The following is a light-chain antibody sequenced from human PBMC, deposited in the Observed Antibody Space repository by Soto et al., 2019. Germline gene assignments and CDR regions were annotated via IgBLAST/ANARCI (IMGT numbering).Light chain of an antibody. Sequence: DLQMTQSPSSLSASVGDRVTITCRASQSISSYLNWYQQTPGKAPKLLIYDASSLESGVPSRVSGSGSGTEFTLTISSLQPDDVATYYCQQYNSYSGTFGQGTKVDI. CDR3: QQYNSYSGT. CDR1: QSISSY. CDR2: DAS. J-gene: IGKJ1*01. V-gene: IGKV1-5*01.